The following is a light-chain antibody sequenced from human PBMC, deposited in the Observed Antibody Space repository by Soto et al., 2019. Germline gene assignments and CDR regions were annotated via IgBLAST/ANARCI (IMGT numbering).Light chain of an antibody. J-gene: IGLJ1*01. CDR2: DVS. Sequence: QSVLTQPASVSGSPGQSITISCTGTSNDVGGYNFVSWYQQHPGKAPKLIIYDVSNRPSGVSNRFSGSKSGNTASLTISGLQAEDEADYYCSSYTPSATPFVFVTGTKVTVL. V-gene: IGLV2-14*03. CDR1: SNDVGGYNF. CDR3: SSYTPSATPFV.